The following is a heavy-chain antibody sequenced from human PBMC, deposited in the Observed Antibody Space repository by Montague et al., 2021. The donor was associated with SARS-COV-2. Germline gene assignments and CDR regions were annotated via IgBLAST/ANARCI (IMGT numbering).Heavy chain of an antibody. CDR2: VYYNGDT. CDR3: ARGGAFDP. J-gene: IGHJ3*01. CDR1: GGSTASHY. Sequence: SETLSLTCTVSGGSTASHYWNCIRQSPGKRPEWIGYVYYNGDTTYIPSLQSRVTISIDTSENQFSLRPNSVTAADTAVYFCARGGAFDPWGQGRLVTVSS. V-gene: IGHV4-59*11.